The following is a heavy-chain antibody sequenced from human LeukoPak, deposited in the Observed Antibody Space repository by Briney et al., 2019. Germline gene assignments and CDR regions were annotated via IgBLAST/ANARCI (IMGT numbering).Heavy chain of an antibody. V-gene: IGHV1-2*02. CDR1: GYTFTGYY. J-gene: IGHJ4*02. CDR2: INPNSGGT. D-gene: IGHD5-12*01. CDR3: AREDIVATIVDY. Sequence: ASVKVSCKASGYTFTGYYMHWVRQAPGQGLEWMGWINPNSGGTNYAQKFQGRVTMTRDTSISTAYTELSRLRSDDTAVYYCAREDIVATIVDYWGQGTLVTVSS.